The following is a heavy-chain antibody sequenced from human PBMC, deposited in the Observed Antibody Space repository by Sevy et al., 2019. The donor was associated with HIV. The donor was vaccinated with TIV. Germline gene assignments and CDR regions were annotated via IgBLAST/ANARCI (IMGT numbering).Heavy chain of an antibody. CDR1: GGSFSGYY. Sequence: SETLSLTCAVYGGSFSGYYWSWIRQPPGKGLEWIGEINHSGSTKYNPSLKSRVTISVDTSKNQFSLKLSSVTAADTAVYYCARRSGGNYYYYYGMDVWGQGTTVTVSS. V-gene: IGHV4-34*01. CDR2: INHSGST. J-gene: IGHJ6*02. D-gene: IGHD2-15*01. CDR3: ARRSGGNYYYYYGMDV.